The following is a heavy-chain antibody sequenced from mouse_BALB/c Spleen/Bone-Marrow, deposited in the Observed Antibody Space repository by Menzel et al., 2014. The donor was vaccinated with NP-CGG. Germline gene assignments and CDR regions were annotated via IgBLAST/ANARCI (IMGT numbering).Heavy chain of an antibody. CDR3: ARAGGYGNCLAWFAY. D-gene: IGHD2-10*02. CDR2: IDPANGNT. V-gene: IGHV14-3*02. CDR1: GFNIKDTY. Sequence: VHVMQSGAELVKPGASVKLSCTASGFNIKDTYMHWVKQRPEQGLEWIGRIDPANGNTKYDPKFQGKATITADTSSNTAYLQLSSLTAEDTAVYYCARAGGYGNCLAWFAYWGQGTLVTVSA. J-gene: IGHJ3*01.